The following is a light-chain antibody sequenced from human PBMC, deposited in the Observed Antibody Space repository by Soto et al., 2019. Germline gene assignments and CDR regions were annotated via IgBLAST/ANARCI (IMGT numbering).Light chain of an antibody. J-gene: IGKJ5*01. V-gene: IGKV1-8*01. CDR2: GAS. CDR1: QDIGSV. Sequence: AIRMTQSPSSLSASTGDTVTITCRASQDIGSVLAWYQQKPGTAPKVLISGASNLHGGVPSRFSGSGSRTDFTLTITHLQSEDFATYYCQKVYSFPITFGQGTRLEIK. CDR3: QKVYSFPIT.